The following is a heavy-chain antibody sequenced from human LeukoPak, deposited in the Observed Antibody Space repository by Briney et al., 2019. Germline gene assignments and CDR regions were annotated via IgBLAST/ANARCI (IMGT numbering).Heavy chain of an antibody. CDR3: AKGKHCGGACYSFFDS. V-gene: IGHV3-23*01. J-gene: IGHJ4*02. Sequence: GGSLRLSCAASGFTFHSYAMTWVRQAPGKGLEWVSSISDSGTPTDYTDSVKGRFTISRDNSKNTLFLQMNSLRVEDTAVYYCAKGKHCGGACYSFFDSWGQGTLLTVSS. CDR1: GFTFHSYA. CDR2: ISDSGTPT. D-gene: IGHD2-21*02.